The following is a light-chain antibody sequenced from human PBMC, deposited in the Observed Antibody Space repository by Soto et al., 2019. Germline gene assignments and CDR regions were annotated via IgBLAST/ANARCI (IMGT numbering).Light chain of an antibody. CDR1: SSNIGSNY. Sequence: QSVLSQAPSASGTPGQRVTISGSGSSSNIGSNYVYWYQQLPETAPKLLIYRTHQRPSGVPDRFSASKSDTSASLVISGLRSEDEAAYYCATWDDSLRGPVLFGGGTKLTVL. CDR3: ATWDDSLRGPVL. J-gene: IGLJ2*01. V-gene: IGLV1-47*01. CDR2: RTH.